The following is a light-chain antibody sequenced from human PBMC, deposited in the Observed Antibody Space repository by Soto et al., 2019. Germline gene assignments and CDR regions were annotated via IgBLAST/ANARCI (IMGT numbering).Light chain of an antibody. V-gene: IGKV1-5*01. CDR1: QSISSW. J-gene: IGKJ2*01. CDR2: DAS. Sequence: TQSPSTLSASVGDRVTITCRASQSISSWLAWFQQKPGKAPKVLIYDASSLQSGVPSRFSGSGSGTEFTLTISSLQPDDFATYYCQQYNSYSSFTFGQGTKLEIK. CDR3: QQYNSYSSFT.